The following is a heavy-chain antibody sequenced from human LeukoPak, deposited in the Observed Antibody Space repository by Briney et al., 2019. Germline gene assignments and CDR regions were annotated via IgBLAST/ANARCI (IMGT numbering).Heavy chain of an antibody. CDR2: IYYSGST. D-gene: IGHD3-22*01. CDR1: GGSISGSSYY. Sequence: SETLSLTCTVSGGSISGSSYYWGWIRQPPGKGLEWIGSIYYSGSTYYNPSLKSRVTISVDTSKNQFSLKLSSVTAADTAVYYCARAVKNYYDSSGYFSLTYWGQGTLVTVSS. J-gene: IGHJ4*02. V-gene: IGHV4-39*07. CDR3: ARAVKNYYDSSGYFSLTY.